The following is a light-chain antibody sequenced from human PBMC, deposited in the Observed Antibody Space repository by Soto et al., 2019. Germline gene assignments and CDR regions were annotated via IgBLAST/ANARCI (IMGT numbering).Light chain of an antibody. CDR3: QKYSSVPV. J-gene: IGKJ3*01. CDR1: QDIRNF. CDR2: AAS. V-gene: IGKV1-27*01. Sequence: DIQMTQSPPSLSASVGDRVTITCRASQDIRNFVAWYQQKPGKAPKRLIYAASTLQSGVPSRFSGSGSGTHFTLTINSLQPEDVATYSCQKYSSVPVFGPGTKVEIK.